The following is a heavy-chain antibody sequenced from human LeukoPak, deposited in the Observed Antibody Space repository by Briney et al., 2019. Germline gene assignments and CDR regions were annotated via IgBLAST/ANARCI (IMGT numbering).Heavy chain of an antibody. J-gene: IGHJ4*02. V-gene: IGHV5-51*01. CDR3: VRGYSYGYGY. CDR2: INPGDSDT. CDR1: GYSFTNYW. D-gene: IGHD5-18*01. Sequence: GEALKISCKGSGYSFTNYWIGWVRQMPGKCLEWMGIINPGDSDTRYSPSFEGQVTISADKSISTAYLQWSSLKASDTAMYYCVRGYSYGYGYWGQGTLVTVSS.